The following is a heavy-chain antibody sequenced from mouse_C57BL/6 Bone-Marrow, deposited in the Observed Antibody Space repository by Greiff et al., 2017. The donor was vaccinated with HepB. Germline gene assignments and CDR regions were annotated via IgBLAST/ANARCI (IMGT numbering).Heavy chain of an antibody. D-gene: IGHD1-1*01. J-gene: IGHJ3*01. CDR2: IYPGDGDT. V-gene: IGHV1-82*01. Sequence: QVQLQQSGPELVKPGASVKISCKASGYAFSSSWMNWVKQRPGKGLEWIGRIYPGDGDTNYNGKFKGKATLTADKSSSTAYMQLISLTTEDSAVYFCAIYCYGSSLPWFAYWGKGTLVTVSA. CDR3: AIYCYGSSLPWFAY. CDR1: GYAFSSSW.